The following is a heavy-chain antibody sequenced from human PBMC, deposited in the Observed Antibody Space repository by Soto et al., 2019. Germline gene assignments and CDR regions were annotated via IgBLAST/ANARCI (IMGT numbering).Heavy chain of an antibody. Sequence: GGSLRLSCAASGFTFSSYAMSWVRQAPGKGLEWVSAISGSGGSTYYADSVKGRFTISRDNSKNTLYLQMNSLRAEDTAVYYCAKVPFVVVVAATPRYFDYWGQGTLVTVS. CDR1: GFTFSSYA. J-gene: IGHJ4*02. CDR3: AKVPFVVVVAATPRYFDY. V-gene: IGHV3-23*01. D-gene: IGHD2-15*01. CDR2: ISGSGGST.